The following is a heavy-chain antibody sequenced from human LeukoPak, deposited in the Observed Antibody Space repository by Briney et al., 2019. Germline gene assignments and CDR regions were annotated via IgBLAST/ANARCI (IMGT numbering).Heavy chain of an antibody. D-gene: IGHD3-3*01. CDR2: TIPIFGTA. Sequence: ASVKVSCKATGGTFSSYAISWVRQAPGQGLEWMGGTIPIFGTANYAQKFQGRVTITTDESTSTAYMELSSLRSEDTAVYYCALGDSPRYDFWSIYYYYYYMDVWGKGTTVTVSS. J-gene: IGHJ6*03. CDR3: ALGDSPRYDFWSIYYYYYYMDV. V-gene: IGHV1-69*05. CDR1: GGTFSSYA.